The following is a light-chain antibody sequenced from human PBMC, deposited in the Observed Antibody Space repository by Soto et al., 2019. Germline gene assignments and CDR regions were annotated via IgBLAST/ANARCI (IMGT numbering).Light chain of an antibody. CDR2: DAS. Sequence: EIVLTQSPATPSLSPGERATLSCRASQSVSTYLAWYQQKPGQAPRLLIYDASKRATGIPARFSGSGSGTDFTLTIGSLEPEDFAVYYCQQRSNWPWTFGQGTKVEIK. J-gene: IGKJ1*01. CDR3: QQRSNWPWT. CDR1: QSVSTY. V-gene: IGKV3-11*01.